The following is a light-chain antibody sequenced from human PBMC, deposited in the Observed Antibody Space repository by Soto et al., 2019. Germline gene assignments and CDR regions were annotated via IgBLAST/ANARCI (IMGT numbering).Light chain of an antibody. J-gene: IGKJ4*01. V-gene: IGKV4-1*01. CDR3: QQYYSTPLT. CDR2: WAS. Sequence: DFVVTQSPDSLPVSLGERATINCKSSQSVLYSSDNKNYLAWYQQKPGQPPKLLIYWASTRESGVPDRFSGSGSGTDFTLTINRLQAEDVAVYYCQQYYSTPLTFGGGTKVEIK. CDR1: QSVLYSSDNKNY.